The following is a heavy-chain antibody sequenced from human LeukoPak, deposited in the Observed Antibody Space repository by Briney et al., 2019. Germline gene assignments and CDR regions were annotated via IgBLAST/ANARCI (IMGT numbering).Heavy chain of an antibody. V-gene: IGHV3-21*01. J-gene: IGHJ4*02. CDR3: ASMFYYYGSGSYSNPNFDY. CDR2: ISSSSYI. CDR1: GFTFSSYS. D-gene: IGHD3-10*01. Sequence: GGSLRLSCAASGFTFSSYSMNWVRQAPGKGLEWVSSISSSSYIYYADSVKGRFTISRDNAKNSLYLQMNSLRAEDTAVYYCASMFYYYGSGSYSNPNFDYWGQGTLVTVSS.